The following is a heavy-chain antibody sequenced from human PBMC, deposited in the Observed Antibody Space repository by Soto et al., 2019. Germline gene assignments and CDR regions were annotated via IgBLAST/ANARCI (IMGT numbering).Heavy chain of an antibody. D-gene: IGHD5-18*01. J-gene: IGHJ6*02. Sequence: GGSLRLSCAAFGFAFSSYAITWVRQAPGKGLEWVSRVSSSGTSTYYADSVKGRFTISRANSKNTLFLQMNSLRAEDTAVYYCAKDLGYSCGNSYNDYGMDVWGQGTTVTVS. CDR3: AKDLGYSCGNSYNDYGMDV. V-gene: IGHV3-23*01. CDR2: VSSSGTST. CDR1: GFAFSSYA.